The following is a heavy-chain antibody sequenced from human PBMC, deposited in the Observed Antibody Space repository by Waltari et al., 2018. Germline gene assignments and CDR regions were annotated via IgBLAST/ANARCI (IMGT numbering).Heavy chain of an antibody. CDR1: GFTFSDYS. CDR3: ARGPGVGWGSRGFHP. CDR2: ILGSNTTI. D-gene: IGHD3-16*01. J-gene: IGHJ5*02. V-gene: IGHV3-48*04. Sequence: EVQLVESGGGLVQPGGSLRLTCAASGFTFSDYSMNWVRQSPGKGLELISYILGSNTTIYYVDSGKGRFTISRDNAKNSLYLQMTSLTADTAIYYCARGPGVGWGSRGFHPWGQGTLVTVSS.